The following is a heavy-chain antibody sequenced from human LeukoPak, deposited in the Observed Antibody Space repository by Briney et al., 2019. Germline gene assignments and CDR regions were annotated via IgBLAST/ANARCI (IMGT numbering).Heavy chain of an antibody. J-gene: IGHJ6*02. D-gene: IGHD3-3*01. CDR1: GFTFSSHA. CDR2: ITGSGGGT. CDR3: AKDGGGSLEWLPPMDV. Sequence: GGSLRLSCAASGFTFSSHAMGWVRQAPGKGLEWVSSITGSGGGTYYGDSVKGRFTIPRDNSKNTLYLQMNSLRAEDTAVYYCAKDGGGSLEWLPPMDVWGQGTTVTVSS. V-gene: IGHV3-23*01.